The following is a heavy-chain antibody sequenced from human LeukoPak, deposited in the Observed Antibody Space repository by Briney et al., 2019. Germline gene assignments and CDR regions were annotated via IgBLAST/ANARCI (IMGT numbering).Heavy chain of an antibody. CDR2: IYYSGST. CDR3: ARGAYTAMGTLDWFDP. D-gene: IGHD5-18*01. V-gene: IGHV4-59*01. CDR1: GGSFSNYY. Sequence: PSETLSLTCGVYGGSFSNYYWSWIRQPPGKGLEWIGYIYYSGSTNYNPSLKSRVTISVDTSKNQFSLKLSSVTAADTAVYYCARGAYTAMGTLDWFDPWGQGTLVTVSS. J-gene: IGHJ5*02.